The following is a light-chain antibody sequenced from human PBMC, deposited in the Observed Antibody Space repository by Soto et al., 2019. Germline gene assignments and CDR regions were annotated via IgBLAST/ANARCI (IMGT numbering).Light chain of an antibody. CDR2: RNN. V-gene: IGLV1-47*01. CDR1: SSNIGSNY. CDR3: AAWDDSLSGVL. J-gene: IGLJ2*01. Sequence: QPVLTQPPSASGTPGQRVTIACSGSSSNIGSNYVYWYLQLPGTAPKLLIYRNNQRPSGVPDRFSGSKSGTSASLAISGLRSEDEADYYCAAWDDSLSGVLFGGGTKLTVL.